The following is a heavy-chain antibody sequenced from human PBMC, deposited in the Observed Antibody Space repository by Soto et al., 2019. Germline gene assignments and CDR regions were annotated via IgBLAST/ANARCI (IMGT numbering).Heavy chain of an antibody. CDR2: IIPLFGTT. Sequence: HVQLVQSGAEVKKPVSSVKVSCRASGGTFTASTISWVRQAPGQGLEWLGGIIPLFGTTSYPQKFQGRVTITADKSTSTAYMEVSSLRFEDTAVYYCASGSLVANIYYYYSMDVWGQGTTVTVSS. J-gene: IGHJ6*02. V-gene: IGHV1-69*06. CDR3: ASGSLVANIYYYYSMDV. CDR1: GGTFTAST. D-gene: IGHD5-12*01.